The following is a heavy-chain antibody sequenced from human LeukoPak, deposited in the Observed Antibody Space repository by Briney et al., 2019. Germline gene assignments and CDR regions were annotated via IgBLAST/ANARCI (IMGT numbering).Heavy chain of an antibody. Sequence: PGGSLRLSCAASGFTFSNYAMTWVRQAPGKGLEWVSVIYSGGSTYYADSVKGRFTISRDNSKNTLYLQMNSLRAEDTAVYYCARAYCSGGSCYSSAEYYFDYWGQGTLVTVSS. D-gene: IGHD2-15*01. J-gene: IGHJ4*02. CDR3: ARAYCSGGSCYSSAEYYFDY. CDR2: IYSGGST. V-gene: IGHV3-53*01. CDR1: GFTFSNYA.